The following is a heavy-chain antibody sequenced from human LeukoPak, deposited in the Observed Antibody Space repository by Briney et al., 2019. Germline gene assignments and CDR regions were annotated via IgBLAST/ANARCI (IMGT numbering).Heavy chain of an antibody. D-gene: IGHD3-10*01. Sequence: RTSETLSLTCIVSGGSISSGSYYWSWIRQPAGKGLEWIGRIYSTGSTCYNPSLKSRVTISVDTSKNQFSLKLSSMTAADTAVYYCAGIGWYFDLWGRGTLVTVSS. CDR1: GGSISSGSYY. J-gene: IGHJ2*01. CDR3: AGIGWYFDL. V-gene: IGHV4-61*02. CDR2: IYSTGST.